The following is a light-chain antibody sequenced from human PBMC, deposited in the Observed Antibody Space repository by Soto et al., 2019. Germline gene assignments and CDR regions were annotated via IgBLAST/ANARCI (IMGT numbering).Light chain of an antibody. CDR2: EVT. J-gene: IGLJ1*01. Sequence: QSALTQPPSASGSRVQSVTISCTGTSSDVGGYNFVSWYQQHPGKVPKLMIYEVTERPSGVPDRFSGSKSGNTASLTISGLQAEDEADYYCCSFAGSNNRVFGTGTKLTVL. V-gene: IGLV2-8*01. CDR3: CSFAGSNNRV. CDR1: SSDVGGYNF.